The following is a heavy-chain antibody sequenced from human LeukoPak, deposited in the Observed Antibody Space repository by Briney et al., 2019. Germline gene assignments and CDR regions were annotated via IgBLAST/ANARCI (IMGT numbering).Heavy chain of an antibody. Sequence: ASVKVSCKASGYTFTSYAMHWVRQAPGQRLEWMGWINAGNGNTNYAQKLQGRVTMTTDTSTSTAYMELRSLRSDDTAVYYCARISIRADRDCSSTSCYATDYYYYYGMDVWGQGTTVTVSS. J-gene: IGHJ6*02. CDR1: GYTFTSYA. V-gene: IGHV1-3*01. CDR3: ARISIRADRDCSSTSCYATDYYYYYGMDV. CDR2: INAGNGNT. D-gene: IGHD2-2*01.